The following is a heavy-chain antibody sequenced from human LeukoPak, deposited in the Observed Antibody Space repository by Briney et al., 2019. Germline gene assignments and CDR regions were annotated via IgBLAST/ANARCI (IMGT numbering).Heavy chain of an antibody. CDR2: IYNNIET. V-gene: IGHV4-39*01. CDR1: GASIGVGTSY. CDR3: ARHWAATPGYDVPHYVYLYMDV. J-gene: IGHJ6*04. D-gene: IGHD5-12*01. Sequence: TSETLSLTCSVSGASIGVGTSYWGWIRQPPGKGLEWIGNIYNNIETHYNPSLKSRVTISVDTSKKQFSLNLRSVTASDTAVYYCARHWAATPGYDVPHYVYLYMDVWGKGTTVTVSS.